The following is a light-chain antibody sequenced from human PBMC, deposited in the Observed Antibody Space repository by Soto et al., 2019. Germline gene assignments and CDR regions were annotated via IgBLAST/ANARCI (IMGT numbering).Light chain of an antibody. CDR3: QQANSFPRT. CDR2: AAS. V-gene: IGKV1-39*01. J-gene: IGKJ1*01. CDR1: QSISSY. Sequence: DIQMTQSPSSLSASVGDRVIITCRASQSISSYLNWYQQKPGKAPKLLIYAASSLQSGVPSRFSGSGSGTDFTLTISSLQPEDFATYYCQQANSFPRTFGQGTKVDIK.